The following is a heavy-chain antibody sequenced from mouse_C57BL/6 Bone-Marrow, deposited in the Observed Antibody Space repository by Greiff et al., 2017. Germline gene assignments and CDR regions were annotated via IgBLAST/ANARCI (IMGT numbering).Heavy chain of an antibody. CDR2: ISSGGSYT. CDR1: GFTFSSYG. CDR3: ARQNYGSRDWFAY. Sequence: EVQLVESGGDLVKPGGSLKLSCAASGFTFSSYGMSWVRQTPDKRLEWVATISSGGSYTYYPDSVKGRFTISRGNAKNTLYLQMSSLKSEDTAMYYCARQNYGSRDWFAYWGQGTLVTVSA. V-gene: IGHV5-6*01. J-gene: IGHJ3*01. D-gene: IGHD1-1*01.